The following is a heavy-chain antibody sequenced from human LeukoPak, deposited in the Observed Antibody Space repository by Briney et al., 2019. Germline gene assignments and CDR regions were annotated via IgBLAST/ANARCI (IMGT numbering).Heavy chain of an antibody. V-gene: IGHV1-69*05. D-gene: IGHD3-22*01. CDR1: GGTFSSYA. Sequence: SVKVSCKASGGTFSSYAISWVRQAPGQGLEWMGGIIPIFGTANYAQKFQGRVTITTDESTSTAYMELSSLRSEDTAVYYCARDYYDSSGFSSGSAFDIWGQGTMVTVSS. CDR3: ARDYYDSSGFSSGSAFDI. CDR2: IIPIFGTA. J-gene: IGHJ3*02.